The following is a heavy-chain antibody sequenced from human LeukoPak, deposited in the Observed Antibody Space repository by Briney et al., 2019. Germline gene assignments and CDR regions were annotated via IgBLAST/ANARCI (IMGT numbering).Heavy chain of an antibody. J-gene: IGHJ5*02. CDR3: ARKSGYSSGWTWFDP. V-gene: IGHV4-38-2*01. CDR1: NYFISSGHF. CDR2: IYHSGST. Sequence: SETLSLTCAVSNYFISSGHFWSWIWQPPGKGLEWIGTIYHSGSTYYNPSLKSRVTMSVDTSKNEFFLKLDSVTAVDTAVYYCARKSGYSSGWTWFDPWGQGTLVTVSS. D-gene: IGHD6-19*01.